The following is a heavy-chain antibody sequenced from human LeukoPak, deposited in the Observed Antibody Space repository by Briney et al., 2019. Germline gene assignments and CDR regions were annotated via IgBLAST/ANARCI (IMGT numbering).Heavy chain of an antibody. D-gene: IGHD3-10*01. CDR2: IGWNSGSI. CDR3: AKAKGSLLWFGELSLDY. V-gene: IGHV3-9*03. J-gene: IGHJ4*02. CDR1: GFTFVVYA. Sequence: GRSLRLSCAASGFTFVVYAMHWARQAPGKGLGWLSVIGWNSGSIGYADSVKGRFTISGGNAKNSLYLQMNSLTAEDMALYYCAKAKGSLLWFGELSLDYWGQGTLVTVSS.